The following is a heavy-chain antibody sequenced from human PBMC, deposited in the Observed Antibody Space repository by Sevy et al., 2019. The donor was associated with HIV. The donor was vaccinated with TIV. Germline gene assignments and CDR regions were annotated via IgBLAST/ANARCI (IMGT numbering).Heavy chain of an antibody. V-gene: IGHV3-9*01. CDR2: ISWNSGSI. J-gene: IGHJ4*02. D-gene: IGHD3-22*01. CDR1: GFTFDDYA. Sequence: GGSLRLSCAASGFTFDDYAMHWVRQAPGKGLEWVSGISWNSGSIGYADSVKGRFTISRDNAKNSLYLQMNSLRAEDTDLYYCAKDISWGSNYYDSSGYYDYWGQGTLVTVSS. CDR3: AKDISWGSNYYDSSGYYDY.